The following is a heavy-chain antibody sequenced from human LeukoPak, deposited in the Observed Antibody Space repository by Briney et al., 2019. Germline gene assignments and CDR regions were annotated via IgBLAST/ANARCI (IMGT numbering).Heavy chain of an antibody. CDR2: LYGTGIT. CDR1: GGSISSYY. J-gene: IGHJ4*02. Sequence: SETLSLTCTVSGGSISSYYWNWIRQPPGKGLEWIGYLYGTGITNYNPSLKSRVTISVDTSKNQFSLKLSSVTAADTAVYYCARVTVRDGYNFNYWGQGTLVTVSS. D-gene: IGHD5-24*01. CDR3: ARVTVRDGYNFNY. V-gene: IGHV4-59*01.